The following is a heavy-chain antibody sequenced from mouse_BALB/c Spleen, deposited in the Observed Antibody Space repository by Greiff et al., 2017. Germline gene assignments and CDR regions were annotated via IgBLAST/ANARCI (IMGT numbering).Heavy chain of an antibody. CDR3: ALVRPFAY. D-gene: IGHD2-10*02. Sequence: VQLQQSGAELVKPGASVKLSCKASGFNIKDTYMHWVQQRPEQGLEWIGRIDPANGNTKYDPKFQGKATITADTSSNTAYLQLSSLTSEDTAVYYCALVRPFAYWGQGTLVTVSA. V-gene: IGHV14-3*02. CDR2: IDPANGNT. CDR1: GFNIKDTY. J-gene: IGHJ3*01.